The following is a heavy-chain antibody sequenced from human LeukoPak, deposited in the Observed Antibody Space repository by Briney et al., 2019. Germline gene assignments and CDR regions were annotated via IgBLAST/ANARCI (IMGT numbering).Heavy chain of an antibody. V-gene: IGHV6-1*01. CDR3: VRDGELGISVFDV. J-gene: IGHJ3*01. D-gene: IGHD7-27*01. CDR1: GARVSSNGAA. CDR2: TYYTSTLYN. Sequence: SQTLSLTCPISGARVSSNGAAWNWLRKSPSRGLEGLGITYYTSTLYNDYEVSLKSRRTVKPDTSKKQLSMQQNSMTLDNTAVYCSVRDGELGISVFDVWGQGTMVTFS.